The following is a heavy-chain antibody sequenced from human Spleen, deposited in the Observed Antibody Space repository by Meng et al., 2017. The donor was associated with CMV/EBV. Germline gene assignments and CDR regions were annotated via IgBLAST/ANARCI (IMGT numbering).Heavy chain of an antibody. CDR3: ARGYDFWSGYYEGFDP. J-gene: IGHJ5*02. CDR1: YTFTNTN. Sequence: YTFTNTNIDWVRQATGQGLEWTGWMNPNSDNTGYAQKFQGRVTMTRNTSISTAYMELSSLRSEDTAVYYCARGYDFWSGYYEGFDPWGQGTLVTVSS. CDR2: MNPNSDNT. D-gene: IGHD3-3*01. V-gene: IGHV1-8*01.